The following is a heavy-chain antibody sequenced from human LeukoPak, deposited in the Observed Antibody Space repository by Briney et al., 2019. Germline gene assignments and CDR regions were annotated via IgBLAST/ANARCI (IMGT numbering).Heavy chain of an antibody. CDR3: ARGGEAVADWFDP. CDR2: IWYDGSNK. CDR1: GFTFSSYG. V-gene: IGHV3-33*01. Sequence: PGRSLRLSCAASGFTFSSYGMHWVRQAPGKGLEWVAVIWYDGSNKYYADSVKGRFTISRDNSKNTLYLQMNSLRSEDTAVYYCARGGEAVADWFDPWGQGTLVTVSS. D-gene: IGHD6-19*01. J-gene: IGHJ5*02.